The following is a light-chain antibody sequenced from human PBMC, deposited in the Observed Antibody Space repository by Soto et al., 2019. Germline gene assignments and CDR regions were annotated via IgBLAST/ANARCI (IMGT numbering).Light chain of an antibody. CDR2: GAS. CDR1: QSVSSS. Sequence: EIVLTPVPGTLSLSPGERGTLSCRASQSVSSSLAWYQQKPGQAPRLLISGASSRAAGIPDRFSGSGSGTDFTLTISRLEPEDFALYYCQQYGSSPITFGQGTRLEIK. V-gene: IGKV3-20*01. J-gene: IGKJ5*01. CDR3: QQYGSSPIT.